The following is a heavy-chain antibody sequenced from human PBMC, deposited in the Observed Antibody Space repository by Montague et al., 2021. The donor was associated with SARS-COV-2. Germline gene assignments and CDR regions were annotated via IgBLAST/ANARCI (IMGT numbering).Heavy chain of an antibody. CDR3: ARVAGGYYHDSSAYFDY. D-gene: IGHD3-22*01. Sequence: SETLSLTCAVYGGSFSGYYWSWTRQPPGKGLEWIGEINQSGSTNXNPSLKSRVTLSVDTSKKQFSPKLSSLTAADTAVYYCARVAGGYYHDSSAYFDYWGQGSLVTVSS. CDR2: INQSGST. J-gene: IGHJ4*02. CDR1: GGSFSGYY. V-gene: IGHV4-34*01.